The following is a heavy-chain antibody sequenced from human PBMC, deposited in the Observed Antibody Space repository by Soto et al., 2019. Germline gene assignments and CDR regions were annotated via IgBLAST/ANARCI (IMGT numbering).Heavy chain of an antibody. CDR2: INHSGST. CDR3: GNHWLVQLDYYYYYGIDV. J-gene: IGHJ6*02. Sequence: SETLSLTCAVYGGSFSGYYWSWIRQPPGKGLEWIGEINHSGSTNYNPSLKSRVTISVDTSKNQFSLKLSSVTAADTAVYYCGNHWLVQLDYYYYYGIDVWGQGTTVTVSS. D-gene: IGHD1-1*01. CDR1: GGSFSGYY. V-gene: IGHV4-34*01.